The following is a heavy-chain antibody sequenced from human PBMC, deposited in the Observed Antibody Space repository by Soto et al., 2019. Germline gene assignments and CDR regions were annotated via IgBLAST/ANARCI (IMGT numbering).Heavy chain of an antibody. V-gene: IGHV1-18*01. CDR1: GYTFTSYG. D-gene: IGHD6-19*01. J-gene: IGHJ6*02. CDR3: ARDPGYSSGWPQTTYGMDV. CDR2: ISAYNGNT. Sequence: ASVTVSCKASGYTFTSYGISWVRQAPGQGLEWMGWISAYNGNTNYAQKLQGRVTMTTDTSTSTAYMELRSLRSDDTAVYYCARDPGYSSGWPQTTYGMDVWGQGTTVTVS.